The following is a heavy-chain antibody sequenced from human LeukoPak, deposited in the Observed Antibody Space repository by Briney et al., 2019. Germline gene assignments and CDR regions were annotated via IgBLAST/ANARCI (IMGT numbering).Heavy chain of an antibody. D-gene: IGHD2-2*01. J-gene: IGHJ1*01. V-gene: IGHV3-7*03. Sequence: GRSLRLSCAASGFTFNSYWMSWVRQAPGKGLEWVAKMKQDGSEKYYVDSVKGRFTISRDNSKNTLYLQMNSLRAEDTAVYYCAKVPAAMRYFQHWGQGTLVTVSS. CDR2: MKQDGSEK. CDR1: GFTFNSYW. CDR3: AKVPAAMRYFQH.